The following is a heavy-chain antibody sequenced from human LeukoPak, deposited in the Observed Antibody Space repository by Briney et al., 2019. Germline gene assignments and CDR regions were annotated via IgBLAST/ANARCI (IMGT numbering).Heavy chain of an antibody. V-gene: IGHV4-59*01. CDR3: ARTTEGGYTYGYFYYYYMDV. Sequence: SETLSLTCTVSGGSISSYYWSWIRQPPGKGLEWIGYIYYSGSTNYNPSLKSRVTISVDTSKNQFSLKLRSVTAADTAVYYCARTTEGGYTYGYFYYYYMDVWGKGTTVTISS. CDR1: GGSISSYY. CDR2: IYYSGST. D-gene: IGHD5-18*01. J-gene: IGHJ6*03.